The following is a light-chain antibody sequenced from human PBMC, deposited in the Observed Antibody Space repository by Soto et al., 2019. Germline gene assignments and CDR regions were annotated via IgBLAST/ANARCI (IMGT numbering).Light chain of an antibody. J-gene: IGKJ1*01. CDR2: AAS. Sequence: DIQLTQSPSFLSASVGDRVTITCRASQGISSYLAWYQQKPGKAPKLLIYAASTLQTGVPSRFSGSGSGTEFTLTISSLQPEDFATYYCQHLNNYPRTFGQGTKVEIK. V-gene: IGKV1-9*01. CDR3: QHLNNYPRT. CDR1: QGISSY.